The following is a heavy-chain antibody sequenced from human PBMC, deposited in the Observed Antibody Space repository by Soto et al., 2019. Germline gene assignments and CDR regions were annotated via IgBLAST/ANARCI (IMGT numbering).Heavy chain of an antibody. V-gene: IGHV3-23*01. J-gene: IGHJ4*02. D-gene: IGHD1-26*01. CDR2: ISGSGGST. CDR3: AKQELMLLIVAAFDY. CDR1: GFTFSGYW. Sequence: PGWSLRLSCAASGFTFSGYWMSWVRQAPGKGLEWVSSISGSGGSTYYADSVKGRFTISRDNSKNTLYLQMNSLRAEDTAVYYCAKQELMLLIVAAFDYWGEGTLLIVSS.